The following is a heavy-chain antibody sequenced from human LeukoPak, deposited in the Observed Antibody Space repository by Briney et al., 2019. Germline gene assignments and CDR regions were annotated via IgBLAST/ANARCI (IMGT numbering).Heavy chain of an antibody. V-gene: IGHV3-23*01. Sequence: EGSLGLSCAASGFTFSSYAMSWVRQAPGKGLEWVSAISGSGGSTYYADSVKGRFTISRDNSKNTLYLQMNSLRAEDTAVYYCAKNPHYYDSSGYYYLSWFDPWGQGTLVTVSS. CDR3: AKNPHYYDSSGYYYLSWFDP. CDR2: ISGSGGST. J-gene: IGHJ5*02. D-gene: IGHD3-22*01. CDR1: GFTFSSYA.